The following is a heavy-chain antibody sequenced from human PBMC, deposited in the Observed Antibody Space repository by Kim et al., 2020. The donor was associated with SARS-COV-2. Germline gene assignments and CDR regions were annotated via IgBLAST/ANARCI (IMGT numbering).Heavy chain of an antibody. CDR3: ATDVDYSTPY. V-gene: IGHV3-15*01. CDR2: IKSKTDGGTT. CDR1: GFTFSNAW. J-gene: IGHJ4*02. Sequence: GGSLRLSCAASGFTFSNAWMSWVRQAPGKGLEWVGRIKSKTDGGTTDYTAPVQGRFTLSRDDSKNTLYLQMNSLKTEDTAVYFCATDVDYSTPYWGRGTLVTVSS. D-gene: IGHD4-17*01.